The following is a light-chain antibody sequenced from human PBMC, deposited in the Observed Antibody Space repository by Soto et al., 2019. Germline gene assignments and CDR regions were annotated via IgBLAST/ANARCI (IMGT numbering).Light chain of an antibody. CDR3: QQYXNWPPRLT. CDR1: QSVTDF. V-gene: IGKV3-15*01. J-gene: IGKJ4*01. Sequence: VLTQSPVTLSLSPGDSATLSCRASQSVTDFLAWYQQKPGQAPRLLIYGASNRATGIPARSSGSGSGTEFTLNISSLQSEDFAVYYCQQYXNWPPRLTFGGGTKVDIK. CDR2: GAS.